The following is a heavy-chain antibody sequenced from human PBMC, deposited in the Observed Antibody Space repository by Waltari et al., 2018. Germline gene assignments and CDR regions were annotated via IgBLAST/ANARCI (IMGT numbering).Heavy chain of an antibody. D-gene: IGHD1-26*01. Sequence: QVQLQQWGAGLLKPSETLSLTCGVYGDSFSGYYLTWIRQSPGKGREWIGELNHGGTTQYNPSLQSRVTISVDTSKHHFSLNLTSVTAADTGVYFCARGRGGATRNYYYYGMDVWGQGTTVTVSS. CDR1: GDSFSGYY. CDR2: LNHGGTT. J-gene: IGHJ6*02. CDR3: ARGRGGATRNYYYYGMDV. V-gene: IGHV4-34*02.